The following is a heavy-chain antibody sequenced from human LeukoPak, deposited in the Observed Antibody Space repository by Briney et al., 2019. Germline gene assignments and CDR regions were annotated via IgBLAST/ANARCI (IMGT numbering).Heavy chain of an antibody. J-gene: IGHJ6*02. D-gene: IGHD3-16*01. CDR1: GFTFSSYG. CDR3: AKDNVAFGGMNV. Sequence: GGSLRLSCAASGFTFSSYGMHWVRQAPGKGLEWVAVISYDGSNKYYADSVKGRFTISRDNSKNTLYLQMNSLRAEDTAVYYCAKDNVAFGGMNVWGQGTTVTVSS. V-gene: IGHV3-30*18. CDR2: ISYDGSNK.